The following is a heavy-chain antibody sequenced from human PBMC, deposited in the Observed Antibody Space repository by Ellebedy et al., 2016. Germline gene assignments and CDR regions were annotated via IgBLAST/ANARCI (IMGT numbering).Heavy chain of an antibody. CDR2: IYYSGST. V-gene: IGHV4-59*12. D-gene: IGHD3-22*01. J-gene: IGHJ3*02. CDR1: GGSISSYY. Sequence: GSLRLSCTVSGGSISSYYWSWIRQPPGKGLEWIGYIYYSGSTNYNPSLKSRVTISVDTSKNQFSLKLSSVTAADTAVYYCARDEYYYDSSGYEGLGAFDIWGQGTMVTVSS. CDR3: ARDEYYYDSSGYEGLGAFDI.